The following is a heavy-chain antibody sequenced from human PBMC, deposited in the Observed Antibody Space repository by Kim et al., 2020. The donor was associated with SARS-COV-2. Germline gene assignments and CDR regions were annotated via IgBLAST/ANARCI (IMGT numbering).Heavy chain of an antibody. V-gene: IGHV4-4*02. J-gene: IGHJ4*02. CDR2: IYHSGST. CDR3: ARAGSTTRIEEGGSGSYYNAAIYY. Sequence: SETLSLTCAVSGGSISSSNWWSWVRQPPGKGLEWIGEIYHSGSTNYNPSLKSRVTISVDKSKNQFSLKLSSVTAADTAVYYCARAGSTTRIEEGGSGSYYNAAIYYWGQGTLVTVSS. D-gene: IGHD3-10*01. CDR1: GGSISSSNW.